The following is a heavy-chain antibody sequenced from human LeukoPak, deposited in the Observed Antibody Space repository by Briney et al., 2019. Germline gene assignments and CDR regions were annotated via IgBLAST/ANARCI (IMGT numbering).Heavy chain of an antibody. Sequence: ASVTVSCKVSGYTLTELSMHWVRQAPGKGLEWMGGFDPEDGETIYAQKFQGRVTMTEDTSTDTAYMELSSLRSEDTAVYYCATDSNPKYSSSWYGNYYYYMDVWGKGTTVTVSS. J-gene: IGHJ6*03. D-gene: IGHD6-13*01. CDR2: FDPEDGET. CDR3: ATDSNPKYSSSWYGNYYYYMDV. CDR1: GYTLTELS. V-gene: IGHV1-24*01.